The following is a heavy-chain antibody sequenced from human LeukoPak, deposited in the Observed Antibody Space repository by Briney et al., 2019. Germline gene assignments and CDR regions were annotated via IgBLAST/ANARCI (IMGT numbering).Heavy chain of an antibody. CDR1: GFTFSSYG. J-gene: IGHJ4*02. CDR3: ARSSGSSFDY. Sequence: PGGSLRLSCAASGFTFSSYGMHWVRQAPGKGLEWVAAIWYDGSDKYYADSVKGRLTISRDNSKNTMYLQMNSLRAEDTAVYYCARSSGSSFDYWGQGTLVTVSS. D-gene: IGHD1-26*01. CDR2: IWYDGSDK. V-gene: IGHV3-33*08.